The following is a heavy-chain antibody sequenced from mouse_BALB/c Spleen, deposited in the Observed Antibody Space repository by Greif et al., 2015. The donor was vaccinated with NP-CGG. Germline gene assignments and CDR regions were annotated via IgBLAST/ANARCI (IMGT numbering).Heavy chain of an antibody. CDR1: GYTFTDYY. D-gene: IGHD2-1*01. Sequence: QVQLQQPGAELARPGASVKLSCKASGYTFTDYYINWVKQRTGQGLEWIGEIYPGSGNTYYNEKFKGKATLTADKSSSTAYMQLSSLTSEDSAVYFCARGEYGNYPYAMDYWGQGTSVTVSS. V-gene: IGHV1-77*01. CDR2: IYPGSGNT. CDR3: ARGEYGNYPYAMDY. J-gene: IGHJ4*01.